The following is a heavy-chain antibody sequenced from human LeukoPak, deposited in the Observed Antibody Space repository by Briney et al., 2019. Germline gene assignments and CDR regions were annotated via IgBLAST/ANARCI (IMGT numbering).Heavy chain of an antibody. D-gene: IGHD2-2*01. J-gene: IGHJ4*02. CDR2: IIGSGDST. CDR1: GITFSTYA. CDR3: AKTSFGYCSSTVCPRFDY. Sequence: GGSLRLSCAASGITFSTYAMTWVRQAPGKGLEWVSGIIGSGDSTYYSDSVKGRFTISRDNSKNTLYLQMNSLRAGDTAIYYCAKTSFGYCSSTVCPRFDYWGQGTLVTVSS. V-gene: IGHV3-23*01.